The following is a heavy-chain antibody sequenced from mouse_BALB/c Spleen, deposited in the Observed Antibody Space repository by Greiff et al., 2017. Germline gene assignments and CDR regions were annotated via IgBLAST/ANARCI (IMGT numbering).Heavy chain of an antibody. J-gene: IGHJ3*01. CDR3: ARHGDYGYDAWFAY. Sequence: EVQRVESGGDLVKPGGSLKLSCAASGFTFSSYGMSWVRQTPDKRLEWVATISSGGSYTYYPDSVKGRFTISRDNAKNTLYLQMSSLKSEDTAMYYCARHGDYGYDAWFAYWGQGTLVTVSA. V-gene: IGHV5-6*01. CDR2: ISSGGSYT. D-gene: IGHD2-2*01. CDR1: GFTFSSYG.